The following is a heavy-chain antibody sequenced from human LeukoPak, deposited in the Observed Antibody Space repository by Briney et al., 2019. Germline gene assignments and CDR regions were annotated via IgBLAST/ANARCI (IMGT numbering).Heavy chain of an antibody. V-gene: IGHV3-30*02. Sequence: PWGSLRLSCAASGFTFSSYGMHYGMHWVRQAPGKGLEWVAFIRYDGSNKYYADSVKGRFTISRDNSKNTLYLQMNSLRAEDTAVYYCITMQDYWGQGTLVTVSS. J-gene: IGHJ4*02. D-gene: IGHD3-10*01. CDR1: GFTFSSYGMHYG. CDR2: IRYDGSNK. CDR3: ITMQDY.